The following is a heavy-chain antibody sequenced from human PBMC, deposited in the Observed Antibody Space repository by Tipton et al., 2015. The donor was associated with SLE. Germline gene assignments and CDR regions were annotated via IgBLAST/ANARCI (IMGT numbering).Heavy chain of an antibody. Sequence: TLSLTCTVSGGSISSYYWSWIRQPAGKGLEWIGRIYTSGSTNYNPSLTSRVTMSVDTSKNQFSLKLSSVTAADTAVYYCARVDWDSNNLPMDVWGKGTTVTVSS. CDR1: GGSISSYY. CDR2: IYTSGST. CDR3: ARVDWDSNNLPMDV. J-gene: IGHJ6*03. V-gene: IGHV4-4*07. D-gene: IGHD4-11*01.